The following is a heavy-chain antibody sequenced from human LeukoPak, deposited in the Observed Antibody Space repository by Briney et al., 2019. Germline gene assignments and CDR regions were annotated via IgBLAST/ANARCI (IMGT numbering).Heavy chain of an antibody. Sequence: TGGSLRLSCAASGFTFDDYAMHWVRQAPGKGLEWVSGISWNNGSIGYADSVKGRFTISRDNAKNSLYLQMNSLRAEDTALYYCAKDSYSSGWLGFGAFDIWGQGTMVTVSS. CDR1: GFTFDDYA. D-gene: IGHD6-19*01. V-gene: IGHV3-9*01. J-gene: IGHJ3*02. CDR2: ISWNNGSI. CDR3: AKDSYSSGWLGFGAFDI.